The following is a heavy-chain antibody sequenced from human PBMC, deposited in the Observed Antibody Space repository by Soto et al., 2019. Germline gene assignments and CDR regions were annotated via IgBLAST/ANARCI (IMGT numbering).Heavy chain of an antibody. CDR3: ARPHSTVTCSTSYYYYGMDV. CDR2: IIPIFGTA. J-gene: IGHJ6*02. CDR1: GGTFSSYA. D-gene: IGHD4-17*01. V-gene: IGHV1-69*13. Sequence: SVKVSCKASGGTFSSYAISWVRQAPGQGLEWMGGIIPIFGTANYAQKFQGRVTITADESTSTAYMELSSLRSEDTAVYYCARPHSTVTCSTSYYYYGMDVWGQGTTVTVSS.